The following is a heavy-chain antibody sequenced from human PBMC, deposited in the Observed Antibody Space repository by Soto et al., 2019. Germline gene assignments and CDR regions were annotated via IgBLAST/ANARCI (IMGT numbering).Heavy chain of an antibody. V-gene: IGHV3-30*04. J-gene: IGHJ6*02. Sequence: QVQLVESGGGVVQPGRSLRLSCAASGFTFSNYAMHWVRQAPGKGLEWVAVISYDGSNKYYADSVKGRFTISRDNSKNTLYLQMNSLRAEDTAVYYCAKAGALHYDFWSGYYTGTYYGMDVWGQGTTVTVSS. CDR1: GFTFSNYA. CDR3: AKAGALHYDFWSGYYTGTYYGMDV. CDR2: ISYDGSNK. D-gene: IGHD3-3*01.